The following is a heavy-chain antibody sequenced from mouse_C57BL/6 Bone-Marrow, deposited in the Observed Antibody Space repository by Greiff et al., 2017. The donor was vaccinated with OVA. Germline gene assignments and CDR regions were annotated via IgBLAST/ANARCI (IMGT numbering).Heavy chain of an antibody. V-gene: IGHV1-50*01. D-gene: IGHD1-1*01. J-gene: IGHJ3*01. CDR1: GYTFTSYW. Sequence: VQLQQPGAELVKPGASVKLSCKAFGYTFTSYWMQWVKQRPGQGLEWIGEIDPSDSYTNYNQKFKGKATLTVDTSSSTAYMQLSSLTSEDSAVYYCARYGSRGFAYWGQGTLVTVSA. CDR2: IDPSDSYT. CDR3: ARYGSRGFAY.